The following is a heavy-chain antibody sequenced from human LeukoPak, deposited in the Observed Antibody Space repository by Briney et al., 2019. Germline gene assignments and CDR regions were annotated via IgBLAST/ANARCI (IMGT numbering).Heavy chain of an antibody. J-gene: IGHJ5*02. V-gene: IGHV1-2*02. D-gene: IGHD6-13*01. CDR3: ARVPSSRAPNWFDP. Sequence: ASVKVSCKASGYTFTGYYMHWVRQAPGQGLEWMGWINPNSGGTDYAQEFQGRVTMTRDTSISTAYMELSRLRSDDTAVYYCARVPSSRAPNWFDPWGQGTLVTVSS. CDR2: INPNSGGT. CDR1: GYTFTGYY.